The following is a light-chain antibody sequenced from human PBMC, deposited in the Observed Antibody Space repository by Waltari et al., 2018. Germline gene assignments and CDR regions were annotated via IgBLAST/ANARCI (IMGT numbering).Light chain of an antibody. CDR2: DAS. Sequence: EIVLTQSPATLSLSPGESAPLSCRASQSVSSYLAWYQQKPGQAPRLLIYDASNRATGIPARFSGSGSGTDFTLTISSLEPEDFAVYYCQQRSNWPPTFGPGTKVDIK. CDR3: QQRSNWPPT. J-gene: IGKJ3*01. CDR1: QSVSSY. V-gene: IGKV3-11*01.